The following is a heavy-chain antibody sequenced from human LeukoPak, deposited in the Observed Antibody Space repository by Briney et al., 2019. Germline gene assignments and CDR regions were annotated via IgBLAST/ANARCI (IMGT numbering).Heavy chain of an antibody. Sequence: GGSLRLSCTASGFTFNNYAMHWVRQAPGQGLEYVSTISSNGGTTYYANSVKGRFTISRDNSKNTLYLQMGSLRVEDMAVYYCARGVATSRYWGQGTLVTVSS. CDR2: ISSNGGTT. D-gene: IGHD5-12*01. CDR3: ARGVATSRY. J-gene: IGHJ4*02. V-gene: IGHV3-64*01. CDR1: GFTFNNYA.